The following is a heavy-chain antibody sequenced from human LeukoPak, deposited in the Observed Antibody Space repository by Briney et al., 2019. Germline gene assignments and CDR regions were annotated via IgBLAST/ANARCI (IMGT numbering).Heavy chain of an antibody. J-gene: IGHJ6*03. Sequence: GGSLRLSCAASAFSFSSYGMNWVRQAPGKGLEWISYISSSGNSKYYADSVKGRFTVSRDNVWKSLYLQMDSLRAEDTAVYYCARRITISGVGYSMDVWGKGTTVTVSS. CDR1: AFSFSSYG. D-gene: IGHD3-3*01. CDR3: ARRITISGVGYSMDV. V-gene: IGHV3-48*01. CDR2: ISSSGNSK.